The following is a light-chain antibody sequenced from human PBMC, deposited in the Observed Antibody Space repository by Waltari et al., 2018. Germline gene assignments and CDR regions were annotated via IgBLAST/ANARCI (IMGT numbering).Light chain of an antibody. Sequence: DIQMTQSPSSLSPSVGDRVTITCRASRGIGNYLAWFQQQPGKAPKSLIYAASILQSGVPSRFSASGSGTDFTLTISSLQAEDVAVYYCQQYYNTPLTFGGGTKVEIK. CDR3: QQYYNTPLT. V-gene: IGKV1-16*01. CDR2: AAS. CDR1: RGIGNY. J-gene: IGKJ4*01.